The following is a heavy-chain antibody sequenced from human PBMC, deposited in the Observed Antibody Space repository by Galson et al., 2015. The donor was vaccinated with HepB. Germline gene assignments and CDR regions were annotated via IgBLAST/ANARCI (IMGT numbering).Heavy chain of an antibody. CDR1: GYSFTSYW. Sequence: QSGAEVKKPGESLRISCKGSGYSFTSYWISWVRQMPGKGLEWMGRIDPSDSYTNYSPSFQGHVTISADKSISTAYLQWSSLKASDTAMYYCARHIAAAPRYYYGMDVWGQGTTVTVSS. CDR3: ARHIAAAPRYYYGMDV. V-gene: IGHV5-10-1*01. CDR2: IDPSDSYT. J-gene: IGHJ6*02. D-gene: IGHD6-13*01.